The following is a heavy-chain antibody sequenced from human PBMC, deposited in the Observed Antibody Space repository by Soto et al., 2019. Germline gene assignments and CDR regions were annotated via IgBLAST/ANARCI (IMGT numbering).Heavy chain of an antibody. CDR2: IKSETDGGTT. CDR3: TTPFRGSTGGVVYDTFHI. Sequence: GGSLRLSCAASGFAFTNAWMNWVRQAPGKGLEWVGRIKSETDGGTTNYAAPVKGRFTISRDDSKNTLYLQMKSLKIEDTAVYYCTTPFRGSTGGVVYDTFHIWGQGTMVTVSS. J-gene: IGHJ3*02. D-gene: IGHD3-10*01. V-gene: IGHV3-15*07. CDR1: GFAFTNAW.